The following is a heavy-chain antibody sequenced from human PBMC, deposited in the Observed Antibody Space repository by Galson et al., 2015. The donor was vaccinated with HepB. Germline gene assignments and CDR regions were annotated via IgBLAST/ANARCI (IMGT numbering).Heavy chain of an antibody. CDR2: IKSKTDGGTT. Sequence: SLRLSCAASGFTFSNAWMNWVRQAPGKGLEWVGRIKSKTDGGTTDYAAPVKGRFTISRDDSKNTLYLQMNSLKTEDTAVYYCTTDLLWFGELDENYFDYWGQGTLVTVSS. V-gene: IGHV3-15*07. CDR3: TTDLLWFGELDENYFDY. J-gene: IGHJ4*02. D-gene: IGHD3-10*01. CDR1: GFTFSNAW.